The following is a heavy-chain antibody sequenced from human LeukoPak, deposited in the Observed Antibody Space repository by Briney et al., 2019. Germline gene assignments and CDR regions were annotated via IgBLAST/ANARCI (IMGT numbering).Heavy chain of an antibody. CDR2: IIPIFGTA. D-gene: IGHD2-2*01. V-gene: IGHV1-69*01. CDR1: GGTFSSYA. Sequence: SVKVSCKASGGTFSSYAISWVRQAPGQGLEWMGGIIPIFGTANYAQKFQGRVTITADESTSTAYMELSSLRSEDMAVYYCARDIVVVPAAVSYYYYYGTDVWGQGTTVTVSS. CDR3: ARDIVVVPAAVSYYYYYGTDV. J-gene: IGHJ6*02.